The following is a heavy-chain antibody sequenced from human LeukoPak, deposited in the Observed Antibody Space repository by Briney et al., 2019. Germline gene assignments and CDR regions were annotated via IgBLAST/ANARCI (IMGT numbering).Heavy chain of an antibody. CDR1: GGSISSYY. V-gene: IGHV4-59*01. J-gene: IGHJ4*02. D-gene: IGHD3-3*01. CDR2: IYYSGST. CDR3: AKDDIWSGYSSG. Sequence: SETLSLTCTVSGGSISSYYWSWIRQPPGKGLEWIGYIYYSGSTNYNPSLKSRVTISVDTSKNQFSLKLNSVTAADTAVYYCAKDDIWSGYSSGWGQGTLVTVSS.